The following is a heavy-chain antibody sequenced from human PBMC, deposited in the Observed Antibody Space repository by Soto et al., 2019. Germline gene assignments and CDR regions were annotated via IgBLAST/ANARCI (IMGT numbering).Heavy chain of an antibody. CDR3: ARSSSPLYYYYYGMDV. D-gene: IGHD6-6*01. CDR2: IYSGGST. V-gene: IGHV3-53*01. CDR1: GFTVSSHY. J-gene: IGHJ6*02. Sequence: EVQLVESGGGLIQPGGSLRLSCAASGFTVSSHYMSWVRQAPGKGLEWVSVIYSGGSTYYADSVKGRFTISRDNSKNTLYLQMNSLRAEDTAVYYCARSSSPLYYYYYGMDVWGQGTTVTVSS.